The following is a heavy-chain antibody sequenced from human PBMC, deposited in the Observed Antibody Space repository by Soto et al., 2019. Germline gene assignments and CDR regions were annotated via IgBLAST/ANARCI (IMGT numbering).Heavy chain of an antibody. J-gene: IGHJ4*02. V-gene: IGHV1-18*01. D-gene: IGHD3-10*01. CDR2: ISAYNGNT. CDR3: ARDRGRRGAATFFDY. Sequence: ASVKVSCKASGYTFTSYGISWVRQAPGQGLERMGWISAYNGNTNYAQKLQGRVTMTTDTSTSTAYMELRSLRSDDTAVYYCARDRGRRGAATFFDYWGQGTLVTVSS. CDR1: GYTFTSYG.